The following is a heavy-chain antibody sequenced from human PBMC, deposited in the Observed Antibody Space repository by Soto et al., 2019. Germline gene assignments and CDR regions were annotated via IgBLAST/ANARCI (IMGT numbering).Heavy chain of an antibody. Sequence: GGSLRLSCAASGFAFSSYSINWVRQAPGKGLEWVSSISSSSSYIYYADSVKGRFTISRDNAKNSLYLQMNSLRAEDTAVYYCARSSSQPLDIWGQGTMVTVSS. CDR2: ISSSSSYI. V-gene: IGHV3-21*01. D-gene: IGHD6-13*01. CDR1: GFAFSSYS. J-gene: IGHJ3*02. CDR3: ARSSSQPLDI.